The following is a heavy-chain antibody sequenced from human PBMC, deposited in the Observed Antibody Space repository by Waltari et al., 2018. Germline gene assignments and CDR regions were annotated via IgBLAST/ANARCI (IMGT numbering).Heavy chain of an antibody. D-gene: IGHD6-13*01. CDR3: ASLSSPSDY. CDR2: MNPDSGKT. V-gene: IGHV1-8*01. CDR1: RFTFSKDD. Sequence: QVQLVQSGAEVKKPGASVTDSCTASRFTFSKDDPKWVRQAAGQGLEWMGWMNPDSGKTVYAQKFQGRVTMTWNSSISTAYIELSSLRSDDTAVYYCASLSSPSDYWGQGTLVTVSS. J-gene: IGHJ4*02.